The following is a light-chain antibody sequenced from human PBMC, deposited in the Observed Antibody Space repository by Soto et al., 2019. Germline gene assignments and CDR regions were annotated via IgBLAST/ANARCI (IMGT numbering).Light chain of an antibody. CDR3: AAWDDSLNGRGV. V-gene: IGLV1-44*01. CDR2: SNT. J-gene: IGLJ3*02. CDR1: SSNLGSNT. Sequence: QSVLTQPPSASGTPGQRVTISCSGSSSNLGSNTVNWYQQLPGTAPKLLIYSNTQRPSGVPDRYSGSRSGTSASLAISGRQSEDEGDYYCAAWDDSLNGRGVFGGGTKLTVL.